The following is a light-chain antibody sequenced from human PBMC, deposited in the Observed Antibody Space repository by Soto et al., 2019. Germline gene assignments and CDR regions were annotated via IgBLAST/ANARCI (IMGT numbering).Light chain of an antibody. CDR1: QSISSW. CDR2: KAS. CDR3: QQYNSYSPLT. J-gene: IGKJ4*01. V-gene: IGKV1-5*03. Sequence: DIQMTQSPSTLSASVGDRVTITCRASQSISSWLAWYQQKTGKAPRLLIYKASDLESVDPSRFSGSGSGTDFTLTISSLQPDDFATYYCQQYNSYSPLTFGGGTKVEIK.